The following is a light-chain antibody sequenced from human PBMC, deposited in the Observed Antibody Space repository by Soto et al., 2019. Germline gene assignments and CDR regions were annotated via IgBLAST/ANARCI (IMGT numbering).Light chain of an antibody. Sequence: DIQMTQSPSSLSASVGAXVTFTCRASQSISNYLNWYQQKPAKAPKLLIYAASSLQSGVPSRFSGSGSGTDFTLTISSLQPEDFATYYCQQTYSTPRGTFGQGTKVDIK. CDR1: QSISNY. J-gene: IGKJ1*01. V-gene: IGKV1-39*01. CDR3: QQTYSTPRGT. CDR2: AAS.